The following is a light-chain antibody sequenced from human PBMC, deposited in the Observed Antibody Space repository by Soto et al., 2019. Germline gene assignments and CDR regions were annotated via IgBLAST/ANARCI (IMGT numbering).Light chain of an antibody. CDR2: GAS. V-gene: IGKV3-20*01. CDR3: QQYGSSIT. CDR1: QSVSSSY. Sequence: EFVLTQSPGTLSLTPGERATLSCMASQSVSSSYLAWYQQKPGQAPRLLIYGASSRATGIPDRFSGSGSGTDFTLTISRLEPEDFAVYYCQQYGSSITFGQGTRLEIK. J-gene: IGKJ5*01.